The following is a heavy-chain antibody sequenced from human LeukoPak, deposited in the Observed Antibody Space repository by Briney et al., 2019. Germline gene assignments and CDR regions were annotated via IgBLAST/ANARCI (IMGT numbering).Heavy chain of an antibody. D-gene: IGHD7-27*01. V-gene: IGHV3-64*01. CDR3: AREDGLGIVDY. CDR1: GFTFSSYA. CDR2: ISSNGGST. J-gene: IGHJ4*02. Sequence: GGSLRLSCAASGFTFSSYAMHWVRQAPGKGLEYVSAISSNGGSTYYANSVKGRFTISRDNSKNTLYLQMGSLRAEDMAVYYCAREDGLGIVDYWGQGTLVTVSS.